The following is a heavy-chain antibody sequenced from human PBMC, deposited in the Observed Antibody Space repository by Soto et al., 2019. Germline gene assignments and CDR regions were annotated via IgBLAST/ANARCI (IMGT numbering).Heavy chain of an antibody. Sequence: ASVKVSCKASGYTFTSYAMHWVRQAPGQRLEWMGWINAGNGNTKYSQKFQGRVTITRDTSASTAYMELSSLRSEDTAVYYCARTGHSGYDRAPYYYYYGMDVWGQGTTVTVSS. V-gene: IGHV1-3*01. CDR3: ARTGHSGYDRAPYYYYYGMDV. J-gene: IGHJ6*02. CDR2: INAGNGNT. CDR1: GYTFTSYA. D-gene: IGHD5-12*01.